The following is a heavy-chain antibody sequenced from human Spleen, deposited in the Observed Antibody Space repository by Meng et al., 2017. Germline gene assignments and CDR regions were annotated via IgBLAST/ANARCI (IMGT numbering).Heavy chain of an antibody. CDR1: GGSIRSTSNY. CDR2: IYYSGAT. Sequence: QVQLQESGPGLVKPSETLSRTCTVSGGSIRSTSNYWDWIRQPPGTRLEWIGSIYYSGATYYNPSLKSRVTMSVDTSKNQFSLRLSSVTAADTAVYFCARRVHDGRHYHYFDYWGQGALVTVSS. V-gene: IGHV4-39*01. D-gene: IGHD3-16*01. J-gene: IGHJ4*02. CDR3: ARRVHDGRHYHYFDY.